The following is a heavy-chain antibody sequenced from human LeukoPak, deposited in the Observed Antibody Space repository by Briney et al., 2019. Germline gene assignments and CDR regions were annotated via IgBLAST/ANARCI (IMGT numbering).Heavy chain of an antibody. CDR1: GGSISSGSYF. Sequence: SETLSLTCTVSGGSISSGSYFWAWLRQPTGKGLEWIGSISYTGNTYYNPSLKSRVTISADTSNNQFSLKLTSVTAADTAVYYCARLTSRMSPFFHWGQGTLVTVSS. CDR3: ARLTSRMSPFFH. CDR2: ISYTGNT. V-gene: IGHV4-39*01. J-gene: IGHJ4*02. D-gene: IGHD2-2*01.